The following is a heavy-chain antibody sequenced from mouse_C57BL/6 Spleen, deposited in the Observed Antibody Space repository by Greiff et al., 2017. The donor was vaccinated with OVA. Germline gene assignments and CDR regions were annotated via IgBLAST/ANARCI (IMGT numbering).Heavy chain of an antibody. V-gene: IGHV1-64*01. CDR1: GYTFTSYW. J-gene: IGHJ1*03. CDR2: IHPNSGST. Sequence: QVQLQQPGAELVKPGASVKLSCKASGYTFTSYWMHWVKQRPGQGLEWIGMIHPNSGSTNYNEKFKSKATLTVDNSSSTAYMQLSSLTSEDSAVYYCAPLGLDWYFDVWGTGTTVTVSS. D-gene: IGHD4-1*01. CDR3: APLGLDWYFDV.